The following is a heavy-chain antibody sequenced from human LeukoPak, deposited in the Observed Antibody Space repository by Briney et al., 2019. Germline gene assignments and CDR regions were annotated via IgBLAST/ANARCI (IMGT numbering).Heavy chain of an antibody. D-gene: IGHD6-13*01. CDR3: ARDVAAGRYNWFDP. V-gene: IGHV1-69*05. J-gene: IGHJ5*02. CDR2: IIPIFGTA. Sequence: GASVQVSCKASGGTFSSYAISWVRQAPGQGLEWMGGIIPIFGTANYAQKFQGRVTITTDESTSTAYMELSSLRSEDTAVYYCARDVAAGRYNWFDPWGQGTLVTVSS. CDR1: GGTFSSYA.